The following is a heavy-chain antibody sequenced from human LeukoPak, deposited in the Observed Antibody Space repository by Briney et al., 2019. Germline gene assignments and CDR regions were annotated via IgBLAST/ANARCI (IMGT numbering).Heavy chain of an antibody. D-gene: IGHD1-20*01. CDR2: ITSSSSYI. V-gene: IGHV3-21*01. J-gene: IGHJ6*03. CDR1: GFTFSTYN. Sequence: GVSLRLSCAASGFTFSTYNMNWVRQAPGKGLEWVSSITSSSSYIYYADSVKGRFTISRDNAKNSLYLQMNSLRAEDTAVYYCARDLLGYNYHYMDVWGKGTTVTVSS. CDR3: ARDLLGYNYHYMDV.